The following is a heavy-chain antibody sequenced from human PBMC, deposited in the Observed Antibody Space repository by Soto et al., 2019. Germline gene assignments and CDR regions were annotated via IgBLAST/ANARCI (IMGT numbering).Heavy chain of an antibody. CDR1: GYSFTSYG. D-gene: IGHD2-2*01. CDR3: ARDLTIVPATHPRLENYGMDV. J-gene: IGHJ6*02. Sequence: QVQLVQSAGEVKKPGASVKVSCKASGYSFTSYGISWVRRAPGQGLEWMGWISPYNGHTQFVERFKGRVNMTTDTSTKTAYMELRNLRSDDTAHYYCARDLTIVPATHPRLENYGMDVWGQGTTVIVSS. V-gene: IGHV1-18*01. CDR2: ISPYNGHT.